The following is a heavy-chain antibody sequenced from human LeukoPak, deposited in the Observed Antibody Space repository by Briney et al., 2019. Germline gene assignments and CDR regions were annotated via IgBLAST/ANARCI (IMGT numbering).Heavy chain of an antibody. D-gene: IGHD3-22*01. Sequence: GRSLRLSCAASGFTFSSYGMHWVRQAPGKGLEWVAVISYDGSNKYYADSVKGRFTISRDNSKNTLYLQMNSLRAEDTAVYYCAKDFYGYCYDSSGYHAFDIWGQGTMVTVSS. V-gene: IGHV3-30*18. CDR3: AKDFYGYCYDSSGYHAFDI. CDR2: ISYDGSNK. J-gene: IGHJ3*02. CDR1: GFTFSSYG.